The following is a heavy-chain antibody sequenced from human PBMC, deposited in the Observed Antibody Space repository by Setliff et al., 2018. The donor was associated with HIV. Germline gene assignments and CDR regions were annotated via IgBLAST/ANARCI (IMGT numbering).Heavy chain of an antibody. J-gene: IGHJ6*03. V-gene: IGHV1-69*10. CDR2: IIPMSGVP. CDR3: ARNPEMAALNYFYYYMDV. CDR1: GGNFRSYG. Sequence: SVKVSCKASGGNFRSYGISWVRQAPGQGLEWMGGIIPMSGVPKYAQKFQGSVTITADKSTSTAYMELSSLRSEDTAVYYCARNPEMAALNYFYYYMDVWGKGTSVTVSS. D-gene: IGHD6-19*01.